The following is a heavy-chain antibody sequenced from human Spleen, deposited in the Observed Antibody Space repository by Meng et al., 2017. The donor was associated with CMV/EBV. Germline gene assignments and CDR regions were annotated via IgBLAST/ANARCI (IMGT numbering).Heavy chain of an antibody. D-gene: IGHD2-15*01. V-gene: IGHV3-53*05. Sequence: GESLKISCVVSGFSVSSNYVNWVRQAPGKGLEWVSVIYTGGITYYADSVKGRFTISRDTSKNTVYLQMDSLRSEDTAVYYCARERMRNYLDYWGQGTLVTVSS. CDR3: ARERMRNYLDY. CDR1: GFSVSSNY. CDR2: IYTGGIT. J-gene: IGHJ4*02.